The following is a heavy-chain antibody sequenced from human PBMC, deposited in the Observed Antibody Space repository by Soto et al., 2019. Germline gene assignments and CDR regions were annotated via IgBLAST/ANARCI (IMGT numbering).Heavy chain of an antibody. CDR3: ARRSHQGVYFDY. J-gene: IGHJ4*02. D-gene: IGHD2-2*01. Sequence: SETLSLTCTVCGGSIGSYDCSWIRQPPWKGLEWIGYIYYSGITNYNPSLKSRVTISVDTSKNHFSPKLTSVTAADTAVYYCARRSHQGVYFDYWGQGTLVTVSS. V-gene: IGHV4-59*01. CDR2: IYYSGIT. CDR1: GGSIGSYD.